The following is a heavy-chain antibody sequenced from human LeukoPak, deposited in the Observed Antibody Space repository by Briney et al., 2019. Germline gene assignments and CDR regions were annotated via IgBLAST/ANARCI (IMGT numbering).Heavy chain of an antibody. CDR2: ISSSGSTM. Sequence: GGSLRLSCVASGFTFSDYYMTWIRQAPGKGLEWLSYISSSGSTMYYADSVKGRFTISRDNAKNSLYLQMNSLRAEDTAVYYCARVGGGGSSDDAFDIWGQGTMVTVSS. J-gene: IGHJ3*02. CDR3: ARVGGGGSSDDAFDI. V-gene: IGHV3-11*04. CDR1: GFTFSDYY. D-gene: IGHD2-15*01.